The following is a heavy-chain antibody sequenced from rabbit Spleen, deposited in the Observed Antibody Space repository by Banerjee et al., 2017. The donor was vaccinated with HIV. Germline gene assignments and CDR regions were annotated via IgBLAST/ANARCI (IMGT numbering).Heavy chain of an antibody. CDR2: IYSGTSGST. CDR3: ARNFDL. CDR1: GFTISGNYW. J-gene: IGHJ4*01. V-gene: IGHV1S45*01. Sequence: QEQLVESGGGLVQPEGSLTLTCTASGFTISGNYWICWVRQAPGKRPEWIACIYSGTSGSTYYASWAKGRFTITRSTSLNTVTLQMTSLTAADTATYFCARNFDLWGPGTLVTVS.